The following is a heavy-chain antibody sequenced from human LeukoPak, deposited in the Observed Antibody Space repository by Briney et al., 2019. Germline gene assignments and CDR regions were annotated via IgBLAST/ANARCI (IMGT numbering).Heavy chain of an antibody. J-gene: IGHJ4*02. CDR1: GYTFTNYD. CDR3: ATAPDYYDSSGYKFDY. V-gene: IGHV1-8*03. D-gene: IGHD3-22*01. CDR2: MNPNSGNT. Sequence: ASVKVSCKASGYTFTNYDINWVRQATGQGLEWMGWMNPNSGNTGFAQKFQGRVTITRNTSINTAYMELSSLRSEDTAVYYCATAPDYYDSSGYKFDYWGQGTLVTVSS.